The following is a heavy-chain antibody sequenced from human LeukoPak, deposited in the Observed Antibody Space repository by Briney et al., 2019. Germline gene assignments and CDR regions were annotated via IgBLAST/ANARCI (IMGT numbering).Heavy chain of an antibody. J-gene: IGHJ4*02. CDR3: ASPAVYSSSWYYFDY. CDR2: ISYDGSSK. D-gene: IGHD6-13*01. V-gene: IGHV3-30*03. CDR1: GFTFSSFG. Sequence: GRSLRLSCAASGFTFSSFGMHWVRQAPGKGLEWVAVISYDGSSKYYADSVKGRFTISRDNSKNTLYLQMNSLRAEDTAVYYCASPAVYSSSWYYFDYWGQGTLVTVSS.